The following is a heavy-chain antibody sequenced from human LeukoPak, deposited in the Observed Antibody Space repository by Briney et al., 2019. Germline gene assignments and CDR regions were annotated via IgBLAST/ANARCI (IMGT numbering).Heavy chain of an antibody. J-gene: IGHJ4*02. CDR2: ISSSSSYT. D-gene: IGHD6-19*01. Sequence: GGSLRLSCAASGFPFSDYYMSWIRQAPGKGLEWVSYISSSSSYTNYADSVKARFTISRDNAKNSLYLQMNSLRAEDAAVYYCARSVQWLPYWGQGTLVTVSS. CDR1: GFPFSDYY. V-gene: IGHV3-11*06. CDR3: ARSVQWLPY.